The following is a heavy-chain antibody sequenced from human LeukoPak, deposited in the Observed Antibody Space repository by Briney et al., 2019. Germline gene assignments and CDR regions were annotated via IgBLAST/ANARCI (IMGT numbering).Heavy chain of an antibody. V-gene: IGHV3-48*01. D-gene: IGHD3-3*01. J-gene: IGHJ5*02. CDR2: ISSSSSTI. CDR1: GFTFSSYS. Sequence: GVSLRLSCAASGFTFSSYSMNWVRQAPGKGLEWVSYISSSSSTIYYADSVKGRFTISRDNARNSLYLQMNSLRAEDTAVYYCARTYYDFWSGYSGGPFDPWGQGTLVTVSS. CDR3: ARTYYDFWSGYSGGPFDP.